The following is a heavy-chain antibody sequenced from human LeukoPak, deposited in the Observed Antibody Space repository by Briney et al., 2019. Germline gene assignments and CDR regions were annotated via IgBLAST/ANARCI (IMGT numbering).Heavy chain of an antibody. V-gene: IGHV1-69*05. CDR1: GGTFSSYA. J-gene: IGHJ5*02. D-gene: IGHD2-2*01. Sequence: ASVKVSCKASGGTFSSYAISWVRQAPGQGLEWMGGIIPIFGTANYAQKSQGRVTITTDESTSTAYMELSSLRSEDTAVYYCASTVGLYGYCSSTSCGRWWFDPWGQGTLVTVSS. CDR2: IIPIFGTA. CDR3: ASTVGLYGYCSSTSCGRWWFDP.